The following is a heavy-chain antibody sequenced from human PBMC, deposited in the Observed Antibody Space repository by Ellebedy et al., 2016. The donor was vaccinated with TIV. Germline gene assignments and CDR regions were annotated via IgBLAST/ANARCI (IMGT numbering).Heavy chain of an antibody. CDR2: ISGSGGST. D-gene: IGHD2-8*01. Sequence: GESLKISXAASGFTFSSYAMSWVRQAPGKGLEWVSAISGSGGSTYYADSVKGRFTISRDNSKNTLYLQMNSLRAEDTAVYYCAKRHIVLMVYALEDYGMDVWGQGTTVTVSS. J-gene: IGHJ6*02. CDR1: GFTFSSYA. V-gene: IGHV3-23*01. CDR3: AKRHIVLMVYALEDYGMDV.